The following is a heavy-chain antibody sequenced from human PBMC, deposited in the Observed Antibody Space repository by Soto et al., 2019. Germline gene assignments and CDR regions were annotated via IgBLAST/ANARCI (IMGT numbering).Heavy chain of an antibody. CDR2: INHSGST. J-gene: IGHJ5*02. V-gene: IGHV4-34*01. Sequence: SETLSLTCAVYGGSFSGYYWSWIRQPPGEGLEWIGEINHSGSTNYNPSLKSRVTISVDTSKNQFSLKLSSVTAADMAVYYCARRESDFWSGYYNWFDPWGQGTLVTVSS. CDR3: ARRESDFWSGYYNWFDP. CDR1: GGSFSGYY. D-gene: IGHD3-3*01.